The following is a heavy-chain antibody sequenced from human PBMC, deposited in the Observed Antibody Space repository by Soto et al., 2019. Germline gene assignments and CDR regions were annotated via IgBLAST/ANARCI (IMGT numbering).Heavy chain of an antibody. CDR3: AKRELNSTGLFH. CDR2: INTDGSST. CDR1: GFSFTSYW. Sequence: EVQPVESGGGLVQPGGSLRLSCAASGFSFTSYWMHWVRQAPGKGLVWVSRINTDGSSTSYADSVKGRFTISRDNAKNTLFLQMNSLRAEDTAIYYCAKRELNSTGLFHWGQGTLVSVSS. V-gene: IGHV3-74*01. J-gene: IGHJ4*02. D-gene: IGHD1-26*01.